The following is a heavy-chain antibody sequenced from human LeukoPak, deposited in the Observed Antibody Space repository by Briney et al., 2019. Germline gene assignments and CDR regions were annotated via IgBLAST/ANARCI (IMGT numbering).Heavy chain of an antibody. CDR3: ARSPTKRVPEDY. CDR1: SGSIFSSNW. D-gene: IGHD2-2*01. Sequence: TSGTLSLTCAVSSGSIFSSNWWSWVRQPPGKGLEWIGQIFHSGSTSYSPSLKSRVTISVDKSKNQFSPRLTSVTAADTAVYYCARSPTKRVPEDYWGQGTLVTVSS. CDR2: IFHSGST. V-gene: IGHV4-4*02. J-gene: IGHJ4*02.